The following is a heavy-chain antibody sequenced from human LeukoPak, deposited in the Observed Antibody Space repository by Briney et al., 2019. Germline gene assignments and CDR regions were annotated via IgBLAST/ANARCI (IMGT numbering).Heavy chain of an antibody. V-gene: IGHV3-23*01. Sequence: GGSLRLSCAASGFTFSSYAMSWVRQAPGKGLEWVSAISGSGGSTYYADSVKGQFTISRDNSKNTLYLQMNSLRAEDTAVYYCAKVGGEDYDFWSGYFGATYPYFDYWGQGTLVTVSS. D-gene: IGHD3-3*01. CDR2: ISGSGGST. CDR1: GFTFSSYA. J-gene: IGHJ4*02. CDR3: AKVGGEDYDFWSGYFGATYPYFDY.